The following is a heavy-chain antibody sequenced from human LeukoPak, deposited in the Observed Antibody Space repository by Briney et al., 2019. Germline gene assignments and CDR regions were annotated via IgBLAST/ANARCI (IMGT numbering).Heavy chain of an antibody. CDR3: ARESHYYGSGTPVFDY. J-gene: IGHJ4*02. CDR1: GFTFSSYW. D-gene: IGHD3-10*01. V-gene: IGHV3-7*01. Sequence: PGGSLRLSCAASGFTFSSYWMSWVRQAPGKGREGVANIKQDGSEKYYVDSVKGRFTISRDNAKNSLYLQMNSLRAEDTAVYYCARESHYYGSGTPVFDYWGQGTLVTVSS. CDR2: IKQDGSEK.